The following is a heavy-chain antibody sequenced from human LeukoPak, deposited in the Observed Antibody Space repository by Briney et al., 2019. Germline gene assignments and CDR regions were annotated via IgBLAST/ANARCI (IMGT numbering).Heavy chain of an antibody. CDR2: INQGGSEK. CDR3: ARDGGSVAFDI. D-gene: IGHD3-10*01. V-gene: IGHV3-7*01. Sequence: PGGSLRLSCAPSGFTFSTYWMGWVRQAPGKGLEWLANINQGGSEKYYADSVKGRFTISRDNSKNTLYLQMDSLRAEDTAVYYCARDGGSVAFDIWGQGTMVTVSS. J-gene: IGHJ3*02. CDR1: GFTFSTYW.